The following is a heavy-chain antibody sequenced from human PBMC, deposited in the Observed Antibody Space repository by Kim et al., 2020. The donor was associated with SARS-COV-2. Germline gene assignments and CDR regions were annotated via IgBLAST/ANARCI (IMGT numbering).Heavy chain of an antibody. D-gene: IGHD3-10*01. Sequence: EMEYVDCMRGRFTISRDNAKNSLYLQMSSLRAEDTAVYYCARGGLFYSFDIWGQGTLVSVSS. J-gene: IGHJ3*02. V-gene: IGHV3-7*01. CDR3: ARGGLFYSFDI. CDR2: EM.